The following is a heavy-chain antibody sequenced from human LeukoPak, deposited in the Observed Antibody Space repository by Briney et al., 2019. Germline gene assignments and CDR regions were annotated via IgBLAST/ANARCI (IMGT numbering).Heavy chain of an antibody. J-gene: IGHJ5*02. CDR3: ARGVGSSESNWFDP. D-gene: IGHD1-26*01. V-gene: IGHV4-61*02. Sequence: PSETLSLTCAVPGGSISSGSYYWSWIRQPAGKGLEWIGRIYSTGSTNYNPSLKSRVTISIDRSKNQFSLLLRSVTAADTAIYYCARGVGSSESNWFDPWGQGTLATVSS. CDR1: GGSISSGSYY. CDR2: IYSTGST.